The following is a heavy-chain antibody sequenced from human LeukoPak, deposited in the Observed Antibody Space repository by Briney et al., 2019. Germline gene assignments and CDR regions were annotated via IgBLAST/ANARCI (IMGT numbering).Heavy chain of an antibody. Sequence: SETLSLTCTVSGGSISSSSYYWGWIRQPPGKGLEWIGSIYYSGSTYYNPSLQSRVTISIDMSKNDFSLRLNSVTAADTAMYYCAKSGGYGLIDYWGQGTLVTVS. CDR1: GGSISSSSYY. V-gene: IGHV4-39*01. D-gene: IGHD1-26*01. CDR3: AKSGGYGLIDY. CDR2: IYYSGST. J-gene: IGHJ4*02.